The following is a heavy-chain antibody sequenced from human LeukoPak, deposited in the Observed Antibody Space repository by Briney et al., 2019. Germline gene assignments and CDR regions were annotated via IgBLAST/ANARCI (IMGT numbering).Heavy chain of an antibody. D-gene: IGHD3-10*01. J-gene: IGHJ6*02. Sequence: GGSLRLSCEASEFTFSDYYMSWIRQAPGKGLEWISYISDSAINTHYADSVKGRFTISRDNAKKLLVLEMKSLRSEDTAVYYCTAYYGSGSVNYYRGMDIWGQGTTVTVSS. CDR3: TAYYGSGSVNYYRGMDI. CDR1: EFTFSDYY. CDR2: ISDSAINT. V-gene: IGHV3-11*01.